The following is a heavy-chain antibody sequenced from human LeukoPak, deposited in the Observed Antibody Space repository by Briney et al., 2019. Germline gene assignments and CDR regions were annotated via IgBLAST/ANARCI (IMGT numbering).Heavy chain of an antibody. CDR1: GFTFSNYW. Sequence: GGSLRLSCAASGFTFSNYWMHWVRQVPGKGLVWVSRIDPGGSSTTYADSVKGRFTISRDNAKNTLYLQMNSLRAEDTAVYYCARSNQADDYWGQGTLVTVSS. CDR3: ARSNQADDY. D-gene: IGHD4-11*01. J-gene: IGHJ4*02. CDR2: IDPGGSST. V-gene: IGHV3-74*01.